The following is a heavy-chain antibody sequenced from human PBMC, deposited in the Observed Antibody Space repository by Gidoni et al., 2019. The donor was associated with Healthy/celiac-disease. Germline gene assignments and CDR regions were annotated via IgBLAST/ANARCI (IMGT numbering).Heavy chain of an antibody. Sequence: EVQLVESGGRLVKPGGSLRLPCAASGFTFSNAWMSWVRQAPGKGLEWVGRIKSKTDGGTTDYAAPVKGRFTISRDDSKNTLYLKMNSLKTEDTAVYYCTTEWLVLGAFDYWGQGTLVTVSS. D-gene: IGHD6-19*01. CDR1: GFTFSNAW. J-gene: IGHJ4*02. CDR3: TTEWLVLGAFDY. V-gene: IGHV3-15*01. CDR2: IKSKTDGGTT.